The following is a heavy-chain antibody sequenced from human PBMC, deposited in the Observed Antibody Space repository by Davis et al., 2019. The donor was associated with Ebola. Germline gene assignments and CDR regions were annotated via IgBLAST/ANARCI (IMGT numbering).Heavy chain of an antibody. V-gene: IGHV3-9*01. CDR2: ISWNSGSI. J-gene: IGHJ6*02. CDR3: AKDMGDGYYYYGMDV. Sequence: SLKISCAASGFTFDDYAMHWVRQAPGKGLEWVSGISWNSGSIGYADSVKGRFTISRDNAKNSLYLQMNSLRAEDTALYYCAKDMGDGYYYYGMDVWGQGTTVTVSS. CDR1: GFTFDDYA. D-gene: IGHD3-16*01.